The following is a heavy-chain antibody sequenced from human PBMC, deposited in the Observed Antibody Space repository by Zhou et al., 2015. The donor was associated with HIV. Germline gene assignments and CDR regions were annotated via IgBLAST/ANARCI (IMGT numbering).Heavy chain of an antibody. CDR3: ARTQITYYDFWSGYSIAFDI. CDR1: GYTFTSYD. Sequence: QVQLVQSGAEVKKPGASVKVSCKASGYTFTSYDINWVRQATGQGLEWMGWMNPNSGNTGYAQKFQGRVTMTRNTSISTAYMELSSLRSEDTAVYYCARTQITYYDFWSGYSIAFDIWGQGTMVTVSS. J-gene: IGHJ3*02. CDR2: MNPNSGNT. V-gene: IGHV1-8*01. D-gene: IGHD3-3*01.